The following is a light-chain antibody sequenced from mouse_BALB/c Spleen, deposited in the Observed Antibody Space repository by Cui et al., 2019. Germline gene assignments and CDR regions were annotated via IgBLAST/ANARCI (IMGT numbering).Light chain of an antibody. V-gene: IGKV4-55*01. CDR2: DTS. Sequence: QFVITQSPATMSPSPGVRVTMTSSASSSVNYKYWYQQKPGATPRSLIKDTSNLASGVPVRFISRRSGSSYSLTISRMEAEDAATYYCQQWSSNPRTFGGGTKLEIK. CDR1: SSVNY. J-gene: IGKJ1*01. CDR3: QQWSSNPRT.